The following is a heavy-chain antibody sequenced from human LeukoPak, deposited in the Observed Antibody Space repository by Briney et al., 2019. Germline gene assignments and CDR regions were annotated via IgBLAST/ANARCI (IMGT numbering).Heavy chain of an antibody. CDR2: ISKNGDST. CDR3: ARMDYNDQFFQH. V-gene: IGHV3-64*01. CDR1: GFTFSSYA. J-gene: IGHJ1*01. Sequence: PGGSLRLSCAASGFTFSSYAMHWIRQAPGKGLEYVSAISKNGDSTFHAISVKGRFTISRDNSKNTLYLQMGSLRPEDMAVYYCARMDYNDQFFQHWGQGSLVTVSS. D-gene: IGHD4-11*01.